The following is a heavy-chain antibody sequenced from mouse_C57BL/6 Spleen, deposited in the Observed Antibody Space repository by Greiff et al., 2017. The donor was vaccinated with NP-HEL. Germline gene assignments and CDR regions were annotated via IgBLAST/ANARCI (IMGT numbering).Heavy chain of an antibody. V-gene: IGHV1-64*01. CDR2: IHPNSGST. Sequence: QVQLQQSGAELVKPGASVKLSCKASGYTFTSYWMHWVKQRPGQGLEWIGMIHPNSGSTNYNEKFKSKATLTVDKSSSTAYMQLSSLTSEDSAVYYCARDDYGYFDVWGTGTTVTVSS. J-gene: IGHJ1*03. CDR3: ARDDYGYFDV. CDR1: GYTFTSYW. D-gene: IGHD2-4*01.